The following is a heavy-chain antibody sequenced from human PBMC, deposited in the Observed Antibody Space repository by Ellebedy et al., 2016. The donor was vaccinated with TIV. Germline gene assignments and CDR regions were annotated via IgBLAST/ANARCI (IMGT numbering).Heavy chain of an antibody. CDR2: VSYTGNT. D-gene: IGHD6-13*01. V-gene: IGHV4-59*01. J-gene: IGHJ3*02. CDR1: GGSISSYS. CDR3: ERVGQELVRDYGMNDVFDI. Sequence: MPSETLSLTCTVSGGSISSYSWNWIRQPPGKGLEWIGHVSYTGNTNYNPSLKSRVTVSVDKSKNQFSRTVNSVTAADTAVYYCERVGQELVRDYGMNDVFDIWGQGTMVTVSS.